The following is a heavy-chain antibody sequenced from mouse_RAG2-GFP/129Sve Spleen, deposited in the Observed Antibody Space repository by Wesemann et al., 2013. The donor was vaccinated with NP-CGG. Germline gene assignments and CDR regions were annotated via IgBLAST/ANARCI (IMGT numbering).Heavy chain of an antibody. D-gene: IGHD2-4*01. CDR2: ISSGGST. J-gene: IGHJ3*01. CDR1: GFTFSSYA. Sequence: KLSCAASGFTFSSYAMSWVRQTPEKRLEWVASISSGGSTYYPDSVKGRFTISRDNARNILYLQMSSLRSEDTAMYYCARGYDYDWFAYWGPR. CDR3: ARGYDYDWFAY. V-gene: IGHV5-6-5*01.